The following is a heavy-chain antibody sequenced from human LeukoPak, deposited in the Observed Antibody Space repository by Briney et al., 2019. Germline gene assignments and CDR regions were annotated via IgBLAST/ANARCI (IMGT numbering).Heavy chain of an antibody. V-gene: IGHV3-48*04. CDR2: ISNTGSAM. CDR1: RFTFSSYA. J-gene: IGHJ5*02. Sequence: GGSLRLSCAASRFTFSSYAMNWIRQAPGRGLEWLSYISNTGSAMYYADSVKGRFTISRDNAKNSLYLQMNSLTAEDTAIYYCASDSSGYFGPWGQGTLVTVSS. CDR3: ASDSSGYFGP. D-gene: IGHD3-22*01.